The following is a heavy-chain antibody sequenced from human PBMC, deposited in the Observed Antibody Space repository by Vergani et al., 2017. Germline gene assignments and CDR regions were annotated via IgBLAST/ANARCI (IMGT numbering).Heavy chain of an antibody. V-gene: IGHV1-3*04. CDR3: ARGIVLMVYATRLRFDP. CDR2: INTGNGNT. D-gene: IGHD2-8*01. Sequence: QVQLVQSGAEVKKPGASVKVSCKASGYTFTSYAMHWVRQAPGQRLEWMGWINTGNGNTKYSQKFQGRVTITRDTSASTAYMELSSLRSEDTAVYYCARGIVLMVYATRLRFDPWGQGTLVTVSS. CDR1: GYTFTSYA. J-gene: IGHJ5*02.